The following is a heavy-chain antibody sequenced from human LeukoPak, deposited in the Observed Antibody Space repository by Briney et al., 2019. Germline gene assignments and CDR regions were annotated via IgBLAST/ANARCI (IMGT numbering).Heavy chain of an antibody. Sequence: GGSLRLSCAASGFTFSSYGMHWVRQAPGKGLEWVAFIRYDGSNKYYADSVKGRFTISRDNSKNTLYLQMNSLRAEDTAVYYCAKEGGPYCGGDCYPGDAFDIWGQGTMVTVSS. CDR3: AKEGGPYCGGDCYPGDAFDI. V-gene: IGHV3-30*02. CDR1: GFTFSSYG. J-gene: IGHJ3*02. CDR2: IRYDGSNK. D-gene: IGHD2-21*02.